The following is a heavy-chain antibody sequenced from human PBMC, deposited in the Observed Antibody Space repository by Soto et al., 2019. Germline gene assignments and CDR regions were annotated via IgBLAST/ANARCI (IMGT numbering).Heavy chain of an antibody. CDR2: INPSGGST. D-gene: IGHD3-10*01. CDR1: GYTFTSYY. Sequence: GASVKVSCKASGYTFTSYYMHWVRQAPGQGLEWMGIINPSGGSTSYAQKFQGRVTMTRDMSTSTVYMERSSLRSEDTAVYYCGREFNYYGSGSYHAPFDPWGEGTLGTV. CDR3: GREFNYYGSGSYHAPFDP. V-gene: IGHV1-46*01. J-gene: IGHJ5*02.